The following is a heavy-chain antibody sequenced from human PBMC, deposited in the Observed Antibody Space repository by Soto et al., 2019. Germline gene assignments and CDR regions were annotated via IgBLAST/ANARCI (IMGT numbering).Heavy chain of an antibody. CDR1: GFSFDTYA. J-gene: IGHJ3*01. CDR3: AKDRQGHNSLWDPYDF. V-gene: IGHV3-23*01. D-gene: IGHD1-1*01. CDR2: IGGGDDHR. Sequence: PGGSLRLSCAASGFSFDTYAMSWVRQAPGKGLEWVSSIGGGDDHRYYAESVKGRFTISRDNSKRIVFLQMTSLSAEDTARYYCAKDRQGHNSLWDPYDFWGQGTVVTVSS.